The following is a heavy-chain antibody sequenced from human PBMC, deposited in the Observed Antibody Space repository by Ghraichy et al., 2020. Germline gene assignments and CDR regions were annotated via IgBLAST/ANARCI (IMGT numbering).Heavy chain of an antibody. Sequence: SETLSLTCTVSGGSISSYYWSWIRQPPGKGLEWIGYIYYSGSTNYNPSLKSRVTISVDTSKNKFSLKLSSVTAADTAVYYCARASESYYGSGSYYLPPYYFDYWGQGTLVTVSS. CDR3: ARASESYYGSGSYYLPPYYFDY. J-gene: IGHJ4*02. CDR2: IYYSGST. D-gene: IGHD3-10*01. CDR1: GGSISSYY. V-gene: IGHV4-59*01.